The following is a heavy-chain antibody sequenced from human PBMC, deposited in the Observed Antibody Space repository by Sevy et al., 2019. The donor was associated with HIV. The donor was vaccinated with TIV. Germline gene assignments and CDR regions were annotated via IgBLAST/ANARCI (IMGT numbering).Heavy chain of an antibody. Sequence: GGSLRLSCVASGFTFSSYAMSWVRQAPGKGLEWVSAISGSGGSTYYADSVKGRFTISRDNSKNSLYLQMNSLRAEETAVYYCAKDFYPDYYDSSGFTSAGWFDPWGQGTLVTVSS. J-gene: IGHJ5*02. CDR1: GFTFSSYA. D-gene: IGHD3-22*01. CDR3: AKDFYPDYYDSSGFTSAGWFDP. CDR2: ISGSGGST. V-gene: IGHV3-23*01.